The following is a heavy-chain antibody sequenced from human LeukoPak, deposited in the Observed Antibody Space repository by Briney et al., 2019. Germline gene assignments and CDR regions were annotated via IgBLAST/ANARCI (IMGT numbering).Heavy chain of an antibody. V-gene: IGHV1-18*01. Sequence: ASVKVSCKASGYTFTSYGISWVRQAPGQGLEWMGWISAYNGNTNYAQKLQGRVTMTTDTFTSTAYMELRSLRSDDTAVYYCARATPGYSSSWPLDYWGQGTLVTVSS. CDR3: ARATPGYSSSWPLDY. D-gene: IGHD6-13*01. J-gene: IGHJ4*02. CDR1: GYTFTSYG. CDR2: ISAYNGNT.